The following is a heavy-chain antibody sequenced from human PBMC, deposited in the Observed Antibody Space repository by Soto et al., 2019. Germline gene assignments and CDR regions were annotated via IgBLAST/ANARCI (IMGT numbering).Heavy chain of an antibody. CDR2: ISPNSGGT. D-gene: IGHD2-21*02. Sequence: GASVKVSCKASGYTFTDYYMHWVRQAPGQGLEWMGWISPNSGGTNYAQKYHGWVTMTRDTSISTAYMEQNRPRSEDPAIYYSGSTYYNPSPKSRVTISVDTSKNQFSLKLSSVTAADTAVYYCARVVPATSTIFGVVIGEPIFNFDYWGQGTLVTVSS. CDR3: GSTYYNPSPKSRVTISVDTSKNQFSLKLSSVTAADTAVYYCARVVPATSTIFGVVIGEPIFNFDY. V-gene: IGHV1-2*04. J-gene: IGHJ4*02. CDR1: GYTFTDYY.